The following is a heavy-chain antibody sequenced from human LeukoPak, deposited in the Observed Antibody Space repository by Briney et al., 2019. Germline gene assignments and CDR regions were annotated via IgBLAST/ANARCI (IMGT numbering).Heavy chain of an antibody. J-gene: IGHJ4*02. D-gene: IGHD2-2*02. CDR1: GGSISSYY. V-gene: IGHV4-4*07. CDR3: ARGQAVPAAIPFDY. Sequence: SETLSLTCTAPGGSISSYYWSWIRQPAGKGLEWIGRIYTSGSTNYNPSLKSRVTMSVDTSKNQFSLKLSSVTAADTAVYYCARGQAVPAAIPFDYWGQGTLVTVSS. CDR2: IYTSGST.